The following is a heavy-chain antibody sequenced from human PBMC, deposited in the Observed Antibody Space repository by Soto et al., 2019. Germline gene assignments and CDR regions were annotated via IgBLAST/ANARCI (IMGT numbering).Heavy chain of an antibody. CDR3: ARLGNYYYYYMDV. Sequence: SETLSLTCTVSGGSISSYYWSWIRQPPGKGLEWIGYIYYSGSTNYNPSHKSRVTISVDTSKNQFSLKLSSVTAADTAVYYCARLGNYYYYYMDVWGKGTTVTVSS. V-gene: IGHV4-59*08. J-gene: IGHJ6*03. CDR2: IYYSGST. CDR1: GGSISSYY.